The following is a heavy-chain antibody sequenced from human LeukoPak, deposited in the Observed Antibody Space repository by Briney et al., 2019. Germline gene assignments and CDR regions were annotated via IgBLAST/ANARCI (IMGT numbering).Heavy chain of an antibody. CDR3: ARSVIAAAGIQWFDP. D-gene: IGHD6-13*01. Sequence: ASVTVSCKASGYTFTSYYMHWVRQAPGQGLEWMGIINPSGGSTSYAQKFQGRVTMTRDMSTSTVYMELSSLRSEDTAVYYCARSVIAAAGIQWFDPWGQGTLVTVSS. J-gene: IGHJ5*02. CDR1: GYTFTSYY. V-gene: IGHV1-46*01. CDR2: INPSGGST.